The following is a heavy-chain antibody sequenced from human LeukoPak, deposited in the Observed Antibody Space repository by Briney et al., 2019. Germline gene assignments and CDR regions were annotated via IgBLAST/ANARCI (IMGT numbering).Heavy chain of an antibody. D-gene: IGHD5-24*01. J-gene: IGHJ4*02. CDR1: GGSIYSGSYY. Sequence: SQTLSLTCTVSGGSIYSGSYYWSWIRQPAGRGLEWIGRIYTSGSTNYNPSLKSRVTISVDTSKNQFSLKLSSVTAADTAVYYCARDRRDGYNLYYFDLWGQGTLVTVSS. CDR2: IYTSGST. V-gene: IGHV4-61*02. CDR3: ARDRRDGYNLYYFDL.